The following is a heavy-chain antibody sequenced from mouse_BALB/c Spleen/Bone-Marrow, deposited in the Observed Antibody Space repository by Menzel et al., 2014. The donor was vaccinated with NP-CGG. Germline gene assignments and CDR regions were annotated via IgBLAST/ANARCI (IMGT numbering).Heavy chain of an antibody. CDR2: INPYNDGT. J-gene: IGHJ4*01. CDR1: GYTFTSYV. V-gene: IGHV1-14*01. D-gene: IGHD1-1*01. Sequence: VQLQQSGPELVKPGASVKMSCKASGYTFTSYVMHWVKQKPGQGLEWIGYINPYNDGTKYNEKFKGKATLTSDKSSSTAYMELSSLTSGDSAVYYCAREGGYYGSLYAMDYWGQGTSVTVSS. CDR3: AREGGYYGSLYAMDY.